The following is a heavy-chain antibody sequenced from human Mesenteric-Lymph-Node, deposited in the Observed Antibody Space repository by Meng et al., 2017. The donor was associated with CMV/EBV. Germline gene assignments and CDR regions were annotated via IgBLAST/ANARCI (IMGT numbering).Heavy chain of an antibody. D-gene: IGHD5-12*01. CDR1: GYTFTSYY. V-gene: IGHV1-46*01. CDR3: ARGYSGYVGFDY. CDR2: INPSGGST. J-gene: IGHJ4*02. Sequence: CKASGYTFTSYYMHWGRQAPGQGLEWMGIINPSGGSTSYAQKFQGRVTMTRDTSTSTVYMELSSLRSEDTAVYYCARGYSGYVGFDYWGQGTLVTVSS.